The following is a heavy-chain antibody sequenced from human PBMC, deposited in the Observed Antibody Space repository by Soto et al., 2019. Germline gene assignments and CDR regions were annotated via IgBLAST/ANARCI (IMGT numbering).Heavy chain of an antibody. Sequence: QVQLMQSGAEVKKPGASVKVSCKASGDTFTDYYIHWVRQAPGQGLEWMGTVNPSGGHTTYAQHFMGRVTMTRDTSTSTLYMELTSLTSDATAIYYCARGGHVVVVTAALDEWGQGTLVTVSS. CDR1: GDTFTDYY. J-gene: IGHJ4*02. D-gene: IGHD2-21*02. CDR2: VNPSGGHT. V-gene: IGHV1-46*01. CDR3: ARGGHVVVVTAALDE.